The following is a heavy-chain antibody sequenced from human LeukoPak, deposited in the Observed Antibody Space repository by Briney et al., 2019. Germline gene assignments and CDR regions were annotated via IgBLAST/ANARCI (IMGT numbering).Heavy chain of an antibody. Sequence: SETLSLTCAVYGGSFSGSYWSWIRQPPGKGLEWIGEINHSGSPNYNPSLKSRVTISIDTSKNQFSLKLSPVTAADTAVYYCARDLSDYYGSGSYRPIDAFDIWGQGTMVTVSS. D-gene: IGHD3-10*01. CDR2: INHSGSP. CDR3: ARDLSDYYGSGSYRPIDAFDI. CDR1: GGSFSGSY. J-gene: IGHJ3*02. V-gene: IGHV4-34*01.